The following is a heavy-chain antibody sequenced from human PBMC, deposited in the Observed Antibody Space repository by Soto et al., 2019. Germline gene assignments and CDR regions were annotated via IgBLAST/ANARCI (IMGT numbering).Heavy chain of an antibody. V-gene: IGHV3-33*01. CDR2: IWYDGSNK. D-gene: IGHD2-15*01. Sequence: PGGSLRLSCAASGFTFSSYGMHWVRQAPGKGLEWVAVIWYDGSNKYYADSVKGRFTISRDNSKNTLYLQMNSLRAEDTAVYYCAREGGNFRSGGSCYVSWFDPWGQGTLVTVSS. J-gene: IGHJ5*02. CDR1: GFTFSSYG. CDR3: AREGGNFRSGGSCYVSWFDP.